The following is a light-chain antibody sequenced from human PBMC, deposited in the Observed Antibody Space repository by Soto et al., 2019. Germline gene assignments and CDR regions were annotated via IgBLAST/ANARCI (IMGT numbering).Light chain of an antibody. CDR1: QDIRVD. V-gene: IGKV1-6*01. CDR2: AAS. CDR3: LQDYEFPDT. Sequence: IQMTQSPTSLSASVGDRVIITCRASQDIRVDVGWLQQRPGHAPNLLIYAASTLHTGGTSTFTGSGSGTEFTLTLNDLQPEDVATYFLLQDYEFPDTFGQGTKLEI. J-gene: IGKJ2*01.